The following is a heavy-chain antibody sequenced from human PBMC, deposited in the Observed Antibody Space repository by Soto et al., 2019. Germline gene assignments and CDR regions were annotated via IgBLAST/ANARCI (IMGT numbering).Heavy chain of an antibody. CDR2: ISAYNGNT. Sequence: ASVKVSCKASGYTFTSYGISWVRQAPGQGLEWMGWISAYNGNTNYAQKLQGRVTMTTDTSTSTAYMELRSLRSDDTAVYYCARDYDFWSGYYLGGRFENWFDPWGQGTLVTV. J-gene: IGHJ5*02. CDR3: ARDYDFWSGYYLGGRFENWFDP. CDR1: GYTFTSYG. V-gene: IGHV1-18*01. D-gene: IGHD3-3*01.